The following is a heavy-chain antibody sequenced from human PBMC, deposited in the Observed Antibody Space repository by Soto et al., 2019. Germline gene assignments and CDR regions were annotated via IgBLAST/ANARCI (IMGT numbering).Heavy chain of an antibody. CDR1: EYTLGNYW. CDR2: IDPGDSET. V-gene: IGHV5-51*01. CDR3: ARHQKVVARGTYYMDV. D-gene: IGHD2-15*01. Sequence: GESLKISCRGFEYTLGNYWIGGARQMPGKGLEWMGIIDPGDSETKYSPSFQGQVSISADKSINTAYLQWSSLKASDTAMYYCARHQKVVARGTYYMDVWGNGTTVTVSS. J-gene: IGHJ6*03.